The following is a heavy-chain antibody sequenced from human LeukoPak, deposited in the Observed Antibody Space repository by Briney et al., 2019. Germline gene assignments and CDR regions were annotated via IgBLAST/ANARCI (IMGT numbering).Heavy chain of an antibody. D-gene: IGHD2-15*01. CDR1: GYTFTSYA. J-gene: IGHJ4*02. CDR3: ARGLSTVVAATHCDY. V-gene: IGHV1-3*01. CDR2: INAGNGNT. Sequence: ASVKVSCKASGYTFTSYAMHWVRQAPGQRLEWMGWINAGNGNTKYSQKFQGRVTITRDTSASTAYMELSSLRSEDTAVYYCARGLSTVVAATHCDYWGQGTLVTVSS.